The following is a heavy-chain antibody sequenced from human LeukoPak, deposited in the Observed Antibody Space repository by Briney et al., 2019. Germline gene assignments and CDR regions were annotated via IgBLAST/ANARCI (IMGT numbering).Heavy chain of an antibody. Sequence: SETLSLTCTASGDSITNSNYYWGWVRQSPGRGLEWLGNIFYNGGPYYNPSFKSGVVISVDTSKNHFSLTLNAVTAADTAVYHCASYSGIYSAFEIWSQGTLVTVSS. CDR1: GDSITNSNYY. CDR3: ASYSGIYSAFEI. D-gene: IGHD1-26*01. J-gene: IGHJ3*02. V-gene: IGHV4-39*07. CDR2: IFYNGGP.